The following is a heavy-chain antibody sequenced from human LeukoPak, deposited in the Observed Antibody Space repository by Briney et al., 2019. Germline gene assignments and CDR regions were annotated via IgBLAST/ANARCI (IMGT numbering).Heavy chain of an antibody. CDR3: ARPEEGYCSSTSCYAWYYFDY. V-gene: IGHV4-34*01. CDR1: GGSFSGYY. CDR2: INHSGST. D-gene: IGHD2-2*01. J-gene: IGHJ4*02. Sequence: PSEALSLTCAVYGGSFSGYYWSWIRQPPGKGLEWIGEINHSGSTNYNPSLKSRVTISVDTSKNQFSLKLSSVTAADTAVYYCARPEEGYCSSTSCYAWYYFDYWGQGTLVTVSS.